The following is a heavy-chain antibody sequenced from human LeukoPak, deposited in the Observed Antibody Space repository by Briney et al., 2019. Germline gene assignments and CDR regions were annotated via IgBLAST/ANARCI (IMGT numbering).Heavy chain of an antibody. Sequence: ASVKVSCKASGYTFTSYGISWVRQAPGQGLGWMGWISAYNGNTNYAQKLQGRVTMTTDTSTSTAYMELRSLRSDDTAVYYCARVPVYCSGGSCYSLNYYYGMDVWGQGTTVTVSS. CDR3: ARVPVYCSGGSCYSLNYYYGMDV. J-gene: IGHJ6*02. V-gene: IGHV1-18*01. D-gene: IGHD2-15*01. CDR2: ISAYNGNT. CDR1: GYTFTSYG.